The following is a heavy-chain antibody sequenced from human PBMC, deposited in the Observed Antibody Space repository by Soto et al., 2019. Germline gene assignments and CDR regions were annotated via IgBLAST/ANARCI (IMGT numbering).Heavy chain of an antibody. J-gene: IGHJ4*02. V-gene: IGHV3-23*01. CDR3: AKASGGFGEFDY. CDR2: LSGSGGST. Sequence: EVQLLESGGGLVQPGGSLRLSCAASGFTFSSYAMSWVRQAPGKGLEWVSALSGSGGSTYYADSVKGRFTISRDNSKNTLYLKMNSLRAEDTAVYYCAKASGGFGEFDYWGQGTLVTVSS. CDR1: GFTFSSYA. D-gene: IGHD3-10*01.